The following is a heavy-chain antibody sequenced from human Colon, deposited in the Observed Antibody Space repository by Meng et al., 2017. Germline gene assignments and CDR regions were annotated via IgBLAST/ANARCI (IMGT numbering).Heavy chain of an antibody. CDR3: ARDSGDFISVYYFEY. J-gene: IGHJ4*02. D-gene: IGHD4-17*01. Sequence: SETLSLTCTVSNYSISSGYYWGWIRLAPGKGLEWLGNIHHSGTAYYNPSLKSRLTLSVDTSKNHFSLKLSSVTAADTAIYYCARDSGDFISVYYFEYWGQGTLVTVSS. CDR1: NYSISSGYY. V-gene: IGHV4-38-2*02. CDR2: IHHSGTA.